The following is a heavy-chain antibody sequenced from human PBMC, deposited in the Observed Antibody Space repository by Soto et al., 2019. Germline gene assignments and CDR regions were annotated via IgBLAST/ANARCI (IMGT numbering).Heavy chain of an antibody. V-gene: IGHV3-7*01. CDR1: GFTFSSYW. Sequence: EVQLVESGGGLVQPGGSLRLSCAASGFTFSSYWMSWVRQAPGKGLEWVANIKQDGSEKYYVDSVKGRVTISRDNAKNSLYLQMNSLRAEDTAVYYCARGGIFGVVILDQYYFDYWGQGTLVTVSS. D-gene: IGHD3-3*01. CDR2: IKQDGSEK. CDR3: ARGGIFGVVILDQYYFDY. J-gene: IGHJ4*02.